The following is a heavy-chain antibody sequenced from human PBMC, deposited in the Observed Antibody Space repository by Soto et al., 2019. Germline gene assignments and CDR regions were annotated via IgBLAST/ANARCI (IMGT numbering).Heavy chain of an antibody. V-gene: IGHV4-31*03. J-gene: IGHJ4*02. CDR3: ARMSSTIYVPDC. D-gene: IGHD2-2*01. Sequence: QVQLQESGPRLVKASQTLSLTCTVSNASITSSGYYWSWVRQPPGKRLDWIGYIYHSGSPFYSPSLQSRLTMSVYTSTNLFSLALRSVTAADTPGYSCARMSSTIYVPDCWGQGTLVIVSS. CDR2: IYHSGSP. CDR1: NASITSSGYY.